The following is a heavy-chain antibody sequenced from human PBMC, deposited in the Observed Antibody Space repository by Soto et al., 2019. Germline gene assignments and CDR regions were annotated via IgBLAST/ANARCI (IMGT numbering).Heavy chain of an antibody. J-gene: IGHJ3*02. D-gene: IGHD6-13*01. Sequence: ASVKVSCKASGYTFTGYYMHWVRQAPGQGLEWMGWINPNSGGTNYAQKFQGWVTMTRDTSISTAYMELSRLRSDDTAVYYCARDLDAAAPADAFDIWGPGTMVTVSS. V-gene: IGHV1-2*04. CDR1: GYTFTGYY. CDR3: ARDLDAAAPADAFDI. CDR2: INPNSGGT.